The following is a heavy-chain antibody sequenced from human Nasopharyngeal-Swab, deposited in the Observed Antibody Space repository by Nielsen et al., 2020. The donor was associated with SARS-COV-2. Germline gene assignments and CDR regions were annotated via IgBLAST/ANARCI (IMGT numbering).Heavy chain of an antibody. CDR3: ASYYVGVDGQKRFDD. CDR2: IHHSGIT. V-gene: IGHV4-4*02. J-gene: IGHJ4*02. Sequence: SETLSLTCDVSGASSGSGTWWSWVCQPPGKGLEWIGQIHHSGITNYNPSVRGRVIISLDSSKTQFSLTVTSVTAADTGVYYCASYYVGVDGQKRFDDWGQGTLVTVSS. CDR1: GASSGSGTW. D-gene: IGHD1-26*01.